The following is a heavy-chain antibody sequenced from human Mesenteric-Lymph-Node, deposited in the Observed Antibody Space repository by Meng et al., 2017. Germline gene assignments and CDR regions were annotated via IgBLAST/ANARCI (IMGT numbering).Heavy chain of an antibody. V-gene: IGHV1-46*01. CDR2: INPSGGST. CDR3: ARSPLDGYNYHFDY. Sequence: QVQLVQSGAEVKKPGASMKVSCKASGYTFTSYYIHWVRQAPGQGLEWMGVINPSGGSTTYSQKFQGRLTMTRDTSTSAVYMELSSLRSEDTAIHYCARSPLDGYNYHFDYWGQGTLVTASS. J-gene: IGHJ4*02. CDR1: GYTFTSYY. D-gene: IGHD5-24*01.